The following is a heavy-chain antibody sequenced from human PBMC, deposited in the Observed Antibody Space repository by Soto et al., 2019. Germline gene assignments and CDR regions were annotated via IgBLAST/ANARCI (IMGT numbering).Heavy chain of an antibody. CDR2: ISGSGGST. D-gene: IGHD3-3*01. V-gene: IGHV3-23*01. CDR3: ARLRFLEWLYPFDP. J-gene: IGHJ5*02. Sequence: PGGSLRLSCAASGFTFSSYAMSWVRQAPGKGLEWVSAISGSGGSTYYADSVKGRFTISRDNSKNTLYLQMNSLRAEDTAVYYCARLRFLEWLYPFDPWGQGTLVTSPQ. CDR1: GFTFSSYA.